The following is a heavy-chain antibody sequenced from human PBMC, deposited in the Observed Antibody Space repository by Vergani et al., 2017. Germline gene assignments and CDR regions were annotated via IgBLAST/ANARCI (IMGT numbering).Heavy chain of an antibody. CDR3: AKVGRSEVAGTFGAFDI. D-gene: IGHD6-19*01. CDR2: LSASDRRT. J-gene: IGHJ3*02. Sequence: EVQLLESGGDLVQPGGSLRLSCAASGFTFIMHAMSLVRQAPGNGLEWVSTLSASDRRTHYADSVKGRFSISRDNSKNTLFLNMNSLRPEDTAVYYCAKVGRSEVAGTFGAFDIWGKGTTVTVSS. CDR1: GFTFIMHA. V-gene: IGHV3-23*01.